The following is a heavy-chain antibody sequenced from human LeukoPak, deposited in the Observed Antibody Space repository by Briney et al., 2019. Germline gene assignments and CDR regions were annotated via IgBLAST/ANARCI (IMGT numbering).Heavy chain of an antibody. J-gene: IGHJ5*02. CDR3: AGDYYFWPWFDP. V-gene: IGHV3-48*01. CDR2: ISSSSSTI. D-gene: IGHD3-3*01. Sequence: GGSLRLSCAASGFTLSSYSMNWVRQAPGKGLEWVSYISSSSSTIYYADSVKGRFTISRDNAKNSLYLQMNSLRAEDTAVYYCAGDYYFWPWFDPWGQGTLVTVSS. CDR1: GFTLSSYS.